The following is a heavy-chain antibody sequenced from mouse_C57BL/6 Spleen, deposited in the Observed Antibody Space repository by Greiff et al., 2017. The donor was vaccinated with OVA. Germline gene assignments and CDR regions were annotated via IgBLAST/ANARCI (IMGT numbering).Heavy chain of an antibody. J-gene: IGHJ4*01. CDR1: GYTFTSYW. D-gene: IGHD2-1*01. CDR2: IHPNSGST. Sequence: QVQLKQPGAELVKPGASVKLSCKASGYTFTSYWMHWVKQRPGQGLEWIGMIHPNSGSTNYNEKFKSKATLTVDKSSSTAYMQLSSLTSEDSAVYYCARSEGNGTMDYWGQGTSVTVSS. V-gene: IGHV1-64*01. CDR3: ARSEGNGTMDY.